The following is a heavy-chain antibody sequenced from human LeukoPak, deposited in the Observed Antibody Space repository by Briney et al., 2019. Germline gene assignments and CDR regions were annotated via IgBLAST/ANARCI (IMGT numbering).Heavy chain of an antibody. D-gene: IGHD6-6*01. CDR3: ARVVIGSSIDY. Sequence: PSGTLSLTYTVSGGSISSSSYYWGWIRQPPGKGLEWIGSIYYSGSTYYNPSLKSRVTISVDTSKNQFSLKLSSVTAADTAVYYCARVVIGSSIDYWGQGTLVTVSS. CDR2: IYYSGST. CDR1: GGSISSSSYY. V-gene: IGHV4-39*07. J-gene: IGHJ4*02.